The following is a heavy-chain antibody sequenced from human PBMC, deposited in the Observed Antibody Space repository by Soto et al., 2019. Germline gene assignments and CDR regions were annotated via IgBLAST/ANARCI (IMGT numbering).Heavy chain of an antibody. Sequence: QAQLVQSEGEVKQPGASVKVTCKTSGYRFTSYGISWVRQAPGQGLEWMGWISPNSGDTRYAQNLQDRVTVTTDTSTTTASMELRGLTSDDTAIYYCTREMWTPCGPQNLCDYWGQGSLVTVSS. CDR3: TREMWTPCGPQNLCDY. CDR1: GYRFTSYG. V-gene: IGHV1-18*01. D-gene: IGHD2-15*01. J-gene: IGHJ4*02. CDR2: ISPNSGDT.